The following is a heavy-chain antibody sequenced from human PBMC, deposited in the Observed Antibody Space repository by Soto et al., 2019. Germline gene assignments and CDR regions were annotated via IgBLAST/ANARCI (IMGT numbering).Heavy chain of an antibody. CDR2: VYYGGSA. CDR3: ATMTGLLVPTLAVPES. J-gene: IGHJ5*02. CDR1: GGTVATRSHY. D-gene: IGHD3-10*01. Sequence: QLRLQESGPGVVKPSETLSLTCTVSGGTVATRSHYWGWVRQPPGKGLEWIANVYYGGSAYYSPSLRGRATISVDTSNNRFSLTLTSVTAADTAVYYCATMTGLLVPTLAVPESWGRGTRVIVSS. V-gene: IGHV4-39*01.